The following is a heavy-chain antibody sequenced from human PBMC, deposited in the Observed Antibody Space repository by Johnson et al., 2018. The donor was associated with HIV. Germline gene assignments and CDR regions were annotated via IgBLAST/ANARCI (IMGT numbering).Heavy chain of an antibody. V-gene: IGHV3-30-3*01. D-gene: IGHD6-6*01. CDR2: ISYDGSNK. CDR3: TTDLYGYSSSSSDAFDI. J-gene: IGHJ3*02. Sequence: QVQLVESGGGVVQPGRSLRLSCAASGFTFSSYAMHWVRQAPGKGLEWVAVISYDGSNKYYADSVKGRFTISRDNSKNTLYLQMNSLRAEDTAVYYCTTDLYGYSSSSSDAFDIWGQGTMVTVSS. CDR1: GFTFSSYA.